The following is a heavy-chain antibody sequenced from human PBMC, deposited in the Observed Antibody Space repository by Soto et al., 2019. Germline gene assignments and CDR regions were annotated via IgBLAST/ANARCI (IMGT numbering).Heavy chain of an antibody. D-gene: IGHD4-17*01. CDR3: ATLYGDYPPSFDY. Sequence: ASVKVSCKASGYTFTSYYMHWVRQAPGQGLEWMGIINPSGGSTSYAQKFQGRVTVTRDTSTSTVYMELSSLRSEDTAVYYCATLYGDYPPSFDYWGQGTLVTVSS. CDR1: GYTFTSYY. V-gene: IGHV1-46*01. CDR2: INPSGGST. J-gene: IGHJ4*02.